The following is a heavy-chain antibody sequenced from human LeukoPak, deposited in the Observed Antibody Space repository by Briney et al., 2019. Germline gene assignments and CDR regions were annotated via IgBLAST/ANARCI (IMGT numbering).Heavy chain of an antibody. J-gene: IGHJ4*02. CDR3: ARELEIAVAGTLGY. CDR2: IWYDGSNK. D-gene: IGHD6-19*01. Sequence: PGGSLRLSCAASGFTFSSYAMHWVRQAPGQGLEWVAVIWYDGSNKYYADPVKGRFTISRDHSKNTLYLQMKSLRAEDTAVYYCARELEIAVAGTLGYWGQGTLVTVSS. CDR1: GFTFSSYA. V-gene: IGHV3-33*01.